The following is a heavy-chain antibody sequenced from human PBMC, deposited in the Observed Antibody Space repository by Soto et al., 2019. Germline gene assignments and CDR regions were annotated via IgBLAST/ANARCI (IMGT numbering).Heavy chain of an antibody. D-gene: IGHD2-21*02. CDR1: GFTFSSYS. CDR3: ARADALGGNSGPA. Sequence: SCAASGFTFSSYSMNWVRQAPGKGLEWVSYISSSSSTIYYADSVKGRFTISRDNAKNSLYLQMNSLRDEDTAVYYCARADALGGNSGPAWGQGTLVTVSS. J-gene: IGHJ4*02. V-gene: IGHV3-48*02. CDR2: ISSSSSTI.